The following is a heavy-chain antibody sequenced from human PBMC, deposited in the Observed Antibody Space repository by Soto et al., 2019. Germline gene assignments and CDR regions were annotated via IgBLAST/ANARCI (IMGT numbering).Heavy chain of an antibody. CDR2: INTGNGDT. CDR1: GYTFTSYA. V-gene: IGHV1-3*04. Sequence: GASVKVSCKASGYTFTSYAMHWVRQAPGQRLEWMGWINTGNGDTKYSQKFQGRVTITRDTSASTAYMDLSSLRSEDTAVYYCARARGYSYGQVDSWGQGTLATVSS. J-gene: IGHJ4*02. CDR3: ARARGYSYGQVDS. D-gene: IGHD5-18*01.